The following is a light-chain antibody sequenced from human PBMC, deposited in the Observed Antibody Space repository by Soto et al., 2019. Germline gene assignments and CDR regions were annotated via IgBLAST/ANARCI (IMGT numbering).Light chain of an antibody. J-gene: IGLJ1*01. Sequence: QSALTQPASVSGSPGQSITISCTGTSSDVGGYNYVSWYQHHPGKAPKLMIYEVSNRPSGVSNRFSGSKSGNTASLTISGLQAEDEADYYCSLYTSTSTLVFGTGTKVTVL. CDR1: SSDVGGYNY. V-gene: IGLV2-14*01. CDR3: SLYTSTSTLV. CDR2: EVS.